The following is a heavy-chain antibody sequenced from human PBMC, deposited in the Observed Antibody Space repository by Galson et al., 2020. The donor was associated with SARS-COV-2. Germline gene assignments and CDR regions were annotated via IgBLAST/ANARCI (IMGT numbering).Heavy chain of an antibody. Sequence: GESPQTPCLGSGYRFGRFWIAWFRQMPGKGLEWTGRIEPSDSYTNYSPSFQGHVTIPADKSISTAYLQWGSLQASGTAMYYCAGVVVGSSSRDLDYWGQGSLVTVSS. D-gene: IGHD6-13*01. CDR3: AGVVVGSSSRDLDY. CDR2: IEPSDSYT. J-gene: IGHJ4*02. V-gene: IGHV5-10-1*01. CDR1: GYRFGRFW.